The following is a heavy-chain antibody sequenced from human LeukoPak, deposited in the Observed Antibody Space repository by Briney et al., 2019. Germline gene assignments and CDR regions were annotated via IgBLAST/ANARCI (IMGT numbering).Heavy chain of an antibody. CDR2: ISSSSSYI. CDR3: ARQYCSGGSCYSSY. D-gene: IGHD2-15*01. V-gene: IGHV3-21*01. J-gene: IGHJ4*02. Sequence: GGSLRLSCAASGFTFSSYSMNWVRQAPGKGLEWVSSISSSSSYIYYADSVKGRFTISRDNAENSLYLQMNSLRAEDTAVYYCARQYCSGGSCYSSYWGQGTLVTVSS. CDR1: GFTFSSYS.